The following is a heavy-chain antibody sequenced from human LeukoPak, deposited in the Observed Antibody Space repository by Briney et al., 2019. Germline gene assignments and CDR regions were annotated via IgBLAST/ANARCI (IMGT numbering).Heavy chain of an antibody. CDR2: ISSSGSAI. CDR1: GFTFSSYE. J-gene: IGHJ4*02. V-gene: IGHV3-48*03. D-gene: IGHD1-26*01. CDR3: ARVGARRFDY. Sequence: GGSLRLSCAASGFTFSSYEMNCVRQAPGKGLEWVSYISSSGSAIYYADSEKGRFTISRDNAKNSLYLQMNSLRGEDMAVYYCARVGARRFDYWGQGTLVTVSS.